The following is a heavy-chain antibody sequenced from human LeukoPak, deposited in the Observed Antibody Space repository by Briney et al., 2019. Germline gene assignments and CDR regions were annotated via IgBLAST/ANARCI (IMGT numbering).Heavy chain of an antibody. J-gene: IGHJ4*02. D-gene: IGHD5-18*01. V-gene: IGHV3-43*01. CDR1: GFTFDRYT. CDR2: AGWAGGTT. Sequence: SGGSLRLSCATSGFTFDRYTIHWVCQAPGKGLEWVSLAGWAGGTTYYSDSVRGRFTISRDSGKNSVYLQMNSLTTDDTAFYFCAKELDTMFFDYWGQGALVTVSS. CDR3: AKELDTMFFDY.